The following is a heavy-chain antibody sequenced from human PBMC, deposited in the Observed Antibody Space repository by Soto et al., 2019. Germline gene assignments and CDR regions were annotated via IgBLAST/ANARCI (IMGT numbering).Heavy chain of an antibody. CDR1: GFSFYDSD. D-gene: IGHD3-3*01. J-gene: IGHJ4*02. Sequence: EVQLVESGGGLVEPGGSLRLSCTASGFSFYDSDMTWVRQAPGKGLEWVSSISSGGSFMFYAASFKGRFTISRNNAKNSLYQQMNSLRVEDTSIYYCARKHSSDATGYDYLDSWGQGTLVTVSS. CDR3: ARKHSSDATGYDYLDS. V-gene: IGHV3-21*01. CDR2: ISSGGSFM.